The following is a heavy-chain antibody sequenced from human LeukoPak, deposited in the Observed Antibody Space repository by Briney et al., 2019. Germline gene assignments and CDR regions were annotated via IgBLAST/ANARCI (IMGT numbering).Heavy chain of an antibody. J-gene: IGHJ5*02. CDR2: INHSGST. D-gene: IGHD1-26*01. CDR3: ARGLRMRGTWPLWFDP. CDR1: GGSFSGYY. Sequence: PSETLSLTCAVYGGSFSGYYWSWIRQPPGKGLEWIGEINHSGSTNYNPSLKSRVTISVDTSKNQFSLKLSSVTAADTAVYYCARGLRMRGTWPLWFDPWGQGTLVTVSS. V-gene: IGHV4-34*01.